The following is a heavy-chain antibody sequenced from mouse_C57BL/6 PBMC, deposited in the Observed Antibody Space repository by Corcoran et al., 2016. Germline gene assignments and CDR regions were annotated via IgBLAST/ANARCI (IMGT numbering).Heavy chain of an antibody. Sequence: QVQLQQSGAELARPGASVKLSCKASGYTFTSYGISWVKQRTGQGLEWIGEIYPRSGNTYYNEKFKGKATLTADKSSSTAYMELRSLTSEDSVVYFCADDGYLYYYAMDYWGQGTSVTVSS. J-gene: IGHJ4*01. D-gene: IGHD2-3*01. CDR3: ADDGYLYYYAMDY. CDR1: GYTFTSYG. V-gene: IGHV1-81*01. CDR2: IYPRSGNT.